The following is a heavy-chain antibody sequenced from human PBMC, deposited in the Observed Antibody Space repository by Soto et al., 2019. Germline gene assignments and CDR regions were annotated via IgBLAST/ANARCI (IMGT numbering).Heavy chain of an antibody. CDR1: GGTFSSYA. Sequence: VASVKVSCKASGGTFSSYAISWVRQAPGQGLEWMGGIIPIFGTANYAQKFQGRVTITADESTSTAYMELSSLRSEDTAVYYCASEREGGGRSAFDIWGQGTMVTVSS. D-gene: IGHD2-15*01. J-gene: IGHJ3*02. CDR3: ASEREGGGRSAFDI. CDR2: IIPIFGTA. V-gene: IGHV1-69*13.